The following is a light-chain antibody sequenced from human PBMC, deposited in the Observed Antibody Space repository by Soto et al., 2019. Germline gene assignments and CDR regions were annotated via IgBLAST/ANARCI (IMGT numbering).Light chain of an antibody. Sequence: EIVLTQSPGTLSFSPGERATLSCRASQSVSSSYLAWYQQKPGQAPRHLIYGASSRATGIPDRFSGSGSGTDFTLTISRLEPEVFAVYSWQQYGSSPPGTFGQGTKVELK. J-gene: IGKJ1*01. CDR1: QSVSSSY. CDR3: QQYGSSPPGT. CDR2: GAS. V-gene: IGKV3-20*01.